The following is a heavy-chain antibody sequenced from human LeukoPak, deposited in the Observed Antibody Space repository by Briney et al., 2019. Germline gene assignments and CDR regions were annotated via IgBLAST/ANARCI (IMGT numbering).Heavy chain of an antibody. CDR2: IYYSGST. CDR1: GDSISSRSYY. CDR3: ARAGYRY. V-gene: IGHV4-39*01. D-gene: IGHD6-13*01. J-gene: IGHJ4*02. Sequence: SETLSLTCTVSGDSISSRSYYWGWIRQPPGKGLEWIGSIYYSGSTHYNPPLKSRVTISVDTSKNQFSLKLTSVTAADTAVYYCARAGYRYWGQGTLVTVSS.